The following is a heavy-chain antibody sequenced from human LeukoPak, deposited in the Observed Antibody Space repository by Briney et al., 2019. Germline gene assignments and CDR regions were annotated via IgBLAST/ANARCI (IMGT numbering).Heavy chain of an antibody. CDR2: MNPNSGNT. Sequence: ASVKVSCKASGYTFTSYGINWVRQATGQGLEWMGWMNPNSGNTGYAQKFQGRVTMTRNTSISTAYMELSSLRSEDTAVYYCARGLVRYCSGGSCYSNYYYYYGMDVWGQGTTVTVSS. CDR3: ARGLVRYCSGGSCYSNYYYYYGMDV. V-gene: IGHV1-8*02. J-gene: IGHJ6*02. D-gene: IGHD2-15*01. CDR1: GYTFTSYG.